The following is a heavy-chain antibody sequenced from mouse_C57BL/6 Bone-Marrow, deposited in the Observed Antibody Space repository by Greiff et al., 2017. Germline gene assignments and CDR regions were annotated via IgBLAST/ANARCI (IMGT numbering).Heavy chain of an antibody. V-gene: IGHV2-2*01. Sequence: QVQLQQSGPGLVQPSQSLSITCTVSGFSLTSYGVHWVRQSPGKGLEWLGVIWSGGSTDYNAAFISRLSISKDKSKSQVFFKMNSLQADDTAIYYCARKGDLLWLRRAAYWGQGTLVTVSA. CDR2: IWSGGST. CDR3: ARKGDLLWLRRAAY. CDR1: GFSLTSYG. D-gene: IGHD2-9*01. J-gene: IGHJ3*01.